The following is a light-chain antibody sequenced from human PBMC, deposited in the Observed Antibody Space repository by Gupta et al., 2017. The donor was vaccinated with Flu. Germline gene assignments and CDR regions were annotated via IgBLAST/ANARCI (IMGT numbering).Light chain of an antibody. Sequence: DIQLPQSPSSLSASVGDRVTITCRASQSISSYLNWYQQKPGKAPKLLIYAASSLQSGVPSRFGGSGSGTDFTLTISSLQPEDFATYDCQQRYSTPLTFGGGTKVEIK. CDR2: AAS. J-gene: IGKJ4*01. V-gene: IGKV1-39*01. CDR3: QQRYSTPLT. CDR1: QSISSY.